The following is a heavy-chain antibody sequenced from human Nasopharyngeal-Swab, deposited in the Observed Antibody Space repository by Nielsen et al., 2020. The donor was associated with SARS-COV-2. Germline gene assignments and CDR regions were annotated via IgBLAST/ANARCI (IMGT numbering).Heavy chain of an antibody. V-gene: IGHV3-9*01. CDR3: AKGRSGWSYYGMDV. Sequence: WIRQPPGKGLEWVSGISWNSGSICYADSVKGRFTISRDNAKNSLYLQMSSLRAEDTALYYCAKGRSGWSYYGMDVWGQGTTVTVSS. J-gene: IGHJ6*02. D-gene: IGHD6-19*01. CDR2: ISWNSGSI.